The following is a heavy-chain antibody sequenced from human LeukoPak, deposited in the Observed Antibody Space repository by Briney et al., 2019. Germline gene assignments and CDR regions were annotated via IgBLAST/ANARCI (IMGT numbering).Heavy chain of an antibody. V-gene: IGHV3-23*01. Sequence: PGGSLRLSCAASGFTFSAYAMSWVRQALEKGLEWLSYISGSGSSTYYADSVKGRFTISRDNSKNTLYLQMNSLRAEDTAVYYCARGTLEHCSGASCYPLDSWGQGTLVTVSS. D-gene: IGHD2-15*01. J-gene: IGHJ5*01. CDR2: ISGSGSST. CDR3: ARGTLEHCSGASCYPLDS. CDR1: GFTFSAYA.